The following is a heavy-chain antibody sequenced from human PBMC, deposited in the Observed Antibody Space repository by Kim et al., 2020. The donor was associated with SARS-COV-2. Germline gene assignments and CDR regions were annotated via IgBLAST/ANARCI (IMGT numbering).Heavy chain of an antibody. D-gene: IGHD3-10*01. Sequence: FNPSLKSRVTISVGTSKNQFSLKLSSVTAADTAVYYCAGANYGPPDYFDYWGQGTLVTVSS. CDR3: AGANYGPPDYFDY. J-gene: IGHJ4*02. V-gene: IGHV4-39*07.